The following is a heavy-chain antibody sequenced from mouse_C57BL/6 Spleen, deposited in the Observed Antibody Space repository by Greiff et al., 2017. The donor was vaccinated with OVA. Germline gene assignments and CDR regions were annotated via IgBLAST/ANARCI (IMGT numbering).Heavy chain of an antibody. V-gene: IGHV3-1*01. CDR1: GYSITSGYD. J-gene: IGHJ2*01. CDR2: ISYSGST. CDR3: ARDGYHYFDY. D-gene: IGHD2-2*01. Sequence: VQLQQSGPGMVKPSQSLSLTCTVTGYSITSGYDWHWIRHFPGNKLEWMGYISYSGSTNYNPSLKSRISITHDTSKNHFFLKLNSVTTEDTATYYCARDGYHYFDYWGQGTTLTVSS.